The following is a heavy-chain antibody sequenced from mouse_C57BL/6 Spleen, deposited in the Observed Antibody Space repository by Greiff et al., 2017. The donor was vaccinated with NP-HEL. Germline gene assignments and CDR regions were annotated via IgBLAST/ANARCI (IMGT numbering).Heavy chain of an antibody. CDR3: ARGGYSLGFAY. V-gene: IGHV5-17*01. CDR2: ISSGSSTI. CDR1: GFTFSDYG. Sequence: EVQLVESGGGLVKPGGSLKLSCAASGFTFSDYGMHWVRQAPEKGLVWVAYISSGSSTIYYADSVKGRFSISRDNAKNSLFLQMTSLRSEDTAMYYCARGGYSLGFAYWGQGTLVTVSA. D-gene: IGHD2-12*01. J-gene: IGHJ3*01.